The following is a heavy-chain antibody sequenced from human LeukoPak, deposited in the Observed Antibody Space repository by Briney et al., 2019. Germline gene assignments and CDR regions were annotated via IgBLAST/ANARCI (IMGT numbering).Heavy chain of an antibody. V-gene: IGHV3-49*04. CDR2: IRSKAYRGTT. CDR3: ARGPIQLWIHNAMDV. Sequence: GGSLRLSCTGSGFTFGDHAMSWVRHAPGKGLEWVGFIRSKAYRGTTEYAASVKGRFTISRDDSASIAYLQMNSLRPEDTAVYYCARGPIQLWIHNAMDVWGQGTTVTVSS. J-gene: IGHJ6*02. D-gene: IGHD5-18*01. CDR1: GFTFGDHA.